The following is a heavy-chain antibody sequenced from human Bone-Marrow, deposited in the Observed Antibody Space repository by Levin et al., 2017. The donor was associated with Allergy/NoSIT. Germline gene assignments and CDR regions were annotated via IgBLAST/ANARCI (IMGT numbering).Heavy chain of an antibody. CDR3: ARPGMAFLSDAFDI. J-gene: IGHJ3*02. V-gene: IGHV3-74*01. D-gene: IGHD5-24*01. CDR2: INSDGSST. CDR1: GFTLSSYW. Sequence: QAGGSLRLSCAASGFTLSSYWIHWVRQAPGKGLVWVSRINSDGSSTSYADSVKGRFTISRDNAKNTVYLQMNSLRAEDTAVYYCARPGMAFLSDAFDIWGQGTVVSVSS.